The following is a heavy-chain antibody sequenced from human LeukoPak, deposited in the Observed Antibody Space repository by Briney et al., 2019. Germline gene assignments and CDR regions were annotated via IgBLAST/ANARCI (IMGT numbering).Heavy chain of an antibody. V-gene: IGHV4-59*01. J-gene: IGHJ3*02. D-gene: IGHD1-26*01. CDR3: ARSYSRVHGYDI. CDR2: IYYSGST. Sequence: PSETLSLTCTVSGGSISPYYWTWIRQPPGKGLDWIGNIYYSGSTNYNPSLKSRVTISVDTSKNQISLKLSSVTAADTAVYYCARSYSRVHGYDIWGQGTMVTVSS. CDR1: GGSISPYY.